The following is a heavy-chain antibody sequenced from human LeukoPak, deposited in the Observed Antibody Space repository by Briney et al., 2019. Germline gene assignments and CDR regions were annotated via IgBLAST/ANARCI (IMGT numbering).Heavy chain of an antibody. CDR1: GGSFSGYY. CDR2: INHSGST. J-gene: IGHJ4*02. V-gene: IGHV4-34*01. CDR3: ARSLVIRGIYYFDY. Sequence: PSETLSLTCAVYGGSFSGYYWSWIRQPPGKGLEWIGEINHSGSTNYNPSLKSRVTISVDTSKNQFSLKLSSVTAADTAVYYCARSLVIRGIYYFDYWGQGTLVTVSS. D-gene: IGHD3-22*01.